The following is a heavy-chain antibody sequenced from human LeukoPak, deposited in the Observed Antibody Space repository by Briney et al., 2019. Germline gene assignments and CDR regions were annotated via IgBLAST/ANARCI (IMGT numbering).Heavy chain of an antibody. V-gene: IGHV1-69*06. CDR2: IIPIFGTA. Sequence: SVKISCKASGGTFSSSAISWVRQAPGQGLEWMGRIIPIFGTANYAQKFQGRVTITADKSTSTAYMELSSLRSEDTAVYYCALHTYYYDSSSYYPPYFDCWGQGTLVTVSS. CDR3: ALHTYYYDSSSYYPPYFDC. J-gene: IGHJ4*02. D-gene: IGHD3-22*01. CDR1: GGTFSSSA.